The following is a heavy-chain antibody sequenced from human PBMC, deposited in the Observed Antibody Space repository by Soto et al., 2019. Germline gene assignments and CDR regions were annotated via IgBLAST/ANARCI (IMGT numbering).Heavy chain of an antibody. J-gene: IGHJ6*02. CDR1: GGTFSSYA. CDR2: IIPIFGTA. V-gene: IGHV1-69*12. Sequence: QVQLVQSGAEVKKPGSSVKVSCKASGGTFSSYAISWVRQAPGQGLEWMGGIIPIFGTANYAKKFQGRVTTTADESTSTAYMELSSLRSEDTAVYYCARDARRYGMDVWGQGTTVTVSS. CDR3: ARDARRYGMDV.